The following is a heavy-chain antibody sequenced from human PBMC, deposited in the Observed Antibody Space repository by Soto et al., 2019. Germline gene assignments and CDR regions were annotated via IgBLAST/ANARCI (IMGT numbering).Heavy chain of an antibody. D-gene: IGHD3-16*01. CDR3: ARMVRVTYYDYIWGSSDTYYAFDI. J-gene: IGHJ3*02. Sequence: SETLSLTCTVSGGSISSYYWSWIRQPPGKGLEWIGYIYYSGSTNYNPSLKSRVTISVDTSKNQFSLKLSSVTAADTAVYYCARMVRVTYYDYIWGSSDTYYAFDIWGQGTMVTVSS. CDR1: GGSISSYY. CDR2: IYYSGST. V-gene: IGHV4-59*01.